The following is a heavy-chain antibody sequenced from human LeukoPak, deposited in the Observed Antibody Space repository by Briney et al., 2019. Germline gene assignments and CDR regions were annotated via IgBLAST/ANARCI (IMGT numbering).Heavy chain of an antibody. D-gene: IGHD3-22*01. CDR1: GFTFSTYN. V-gene: IGHV3-21*01. CDR3: ARSQRDDSSGYHHLH. J-gene: IGHJ4*02. CDR2: ISGSSSYR. Sequence: PGGSLRLSCAASGFTFSTYNMNWVRQAPGKGLGWVSSISGSSSYRYYADSVKGRFTISRDNAKNSLYLQMNSLRAEDTAVYYCARSQRDDSSGYHHLHWGQGTLVTVSS.